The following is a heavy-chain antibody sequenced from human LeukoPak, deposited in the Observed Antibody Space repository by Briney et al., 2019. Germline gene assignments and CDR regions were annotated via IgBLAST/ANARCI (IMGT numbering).Heavy chain of an antibody. D-gene: IGHD3-9*01. CDR3: AKGAGNFDWSYHDY. Sequence: ASVKVSCKASGYTFINYGISWVRQAPGQGLEWMGWISAYNGDTNYAQKVQGRVTMTTETSTSTVYMELRSLRSDDTAVYYCAKGAGNFDWSYHDYWGQGTLVTVSS. CDR2: ISAYNGDT. V-gene: IGHV1-18*01. J-gene: IGHJ4*02. CDR1: GYTFINYG.